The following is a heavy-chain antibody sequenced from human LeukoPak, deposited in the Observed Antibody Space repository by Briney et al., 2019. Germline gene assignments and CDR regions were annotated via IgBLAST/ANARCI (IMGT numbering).Heavy chain of an antibody. CDR1: GFTFSSYS. J-gene: IGHJ4*02. Sequence: GGSLRLSCAASGFTFSSYSMNWVRQAPGKGLEWVSYISSSSSTIYYADSVKGRFTISRDNAKNSLYLQMNSLRAEDTAVYYCARGSIVGATFDYFDYWGQGTLVTVSS. CDR3: ARGSIVGATFDYFDY. CDR2: ISSSSSTI. D-gene: IGHD1-26*01. V-gene: IGHV3-48*01.